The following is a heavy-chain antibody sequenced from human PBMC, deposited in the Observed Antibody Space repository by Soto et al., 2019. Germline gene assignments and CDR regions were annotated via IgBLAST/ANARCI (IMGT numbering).Heavy chain of an antibody. J-gene: IGHJ6*03. CDR3: ARDGVLELASYYYYYMDV. D-gene: IGHD1-7*01. CDR1: GFTFSSYG. Sequence: QVQLVESGGGVVQPGRSLRLSCAASGFTFSSYGMHWVRQAPGKGLEWVAVIWYDGSNKYYADSVKGRFTISRDNSKNTLYLQMNSLRAEDTAVYYCARDGVLELASYYYYYMDVWGKGTTVTVSS. CDR2: IWYDGSNK. V-gene: IGHV3-33*01.